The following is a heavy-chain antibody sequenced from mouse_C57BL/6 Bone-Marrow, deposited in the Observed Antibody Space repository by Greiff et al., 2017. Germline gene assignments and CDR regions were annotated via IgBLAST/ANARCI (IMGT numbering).Heavy chain of an antibody. CDR1: GFTFSSYA. CDR2: ISDGGSYT. Sequence: EVQRVESGGGLVKPGGSLKLSCAASGFTFSSYAMSWVRQTPEKRLEWVATISDGGSYTYYPDNVKGRFTISRDNAKNNLYLQLSQLKSEDTAMYYCIGYRAWFAYWGQGTLVTVSA. V-gene: IGHV5-4*01. CDR3: IGYRAWFAY. J-gene: IGHJ3*01. D-gene: IGHD2-2*01.